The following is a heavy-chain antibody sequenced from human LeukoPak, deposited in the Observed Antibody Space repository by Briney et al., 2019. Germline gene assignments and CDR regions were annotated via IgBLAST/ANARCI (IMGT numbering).Heavy chain of an antibody. CDR1: GYTFTSYG. CDR3: ARQLTVTTSHWFDP. V-gene: IGHV1-18*01. D-gene: IGHD4-17*01. Sequence: ASVKVSCKASGYTFTSYGISWVRQAPGQGLEWMGWISGYNGNTNYAQKLQGRVTMTTDTSTSIAYMELRRLRSDDTAVYYCARQLTVTTSHWFDPWGQGTLVTVSS. J-gene: IGHJ5*02. CDR2: ISGYNGNT.